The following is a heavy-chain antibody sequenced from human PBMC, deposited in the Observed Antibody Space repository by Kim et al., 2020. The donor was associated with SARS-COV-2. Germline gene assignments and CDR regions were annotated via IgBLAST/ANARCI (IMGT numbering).Heavy chain of an antibody. Sequence: TANYAQKFRSRVTITADKSTATAYMELSSLTSGDTAVYFCGREGYDWRIDYWGQGTLVTVSS. D-gene: IGHD3-3*01. CDR3: GREGYDWRIDY. J-gene: IGHJ4*02. V-gene: IGHV1-69*06. CDR2: TA.